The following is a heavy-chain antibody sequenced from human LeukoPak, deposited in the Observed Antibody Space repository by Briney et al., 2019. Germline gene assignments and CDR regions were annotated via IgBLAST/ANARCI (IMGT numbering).Heavy chain of an antibody. CDR2: ISWDGGST. D-gene: IGHD2-15*01. CDR3: AKSSSPYRGWSEYYFDY. V-gene: IGHV3-43*01. Sequence: GGSLRLSCAASGFTFDDYTMHWVRQAPGKGLEWVSLISWDGGSTYYADSVKGRFTISRDNSKNSLYLQMNSLRTEDTALYYCAKSSSPYRGWSEYYFDYWGQGTLVTVSS. CDR1: GFTFDDYT. J-gene: IGHJ4*02.